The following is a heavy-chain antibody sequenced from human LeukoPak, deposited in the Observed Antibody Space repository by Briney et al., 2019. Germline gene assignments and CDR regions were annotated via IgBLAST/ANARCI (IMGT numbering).Heavy chain of an antibody. J-gene: IGHJ4*02. V-gene: IGHV3-23*01. CDR1: GFTFITHA. CDR2: ISDDGAYS. Sequence: GGSLRLSCAASGFTFITHAMSWVRQAPGKGLEWVSSISDDGAYSYYSDSVRGRFVISRDTPRNTLYLQMNSLRAEDTAIYYCARGYCDRSTCYTSESHLDYWGQGALVTVSS. D-gene: IGHD2-2*02. CDR3: ARGYCDRSTCYTSESHLDY.